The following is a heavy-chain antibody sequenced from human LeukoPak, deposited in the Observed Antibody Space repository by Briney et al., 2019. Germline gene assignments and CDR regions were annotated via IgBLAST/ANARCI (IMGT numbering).Heavy chain of an antibody. CDR3: ARGGSSSSTEELLSSGWYSYYYGMDV. Sequence: ASVKVSCKASGYTFTSYDINWVRQATGQGLEWMGWMNPNSGNTGYAQKFQGRVTMTRNTSISTAYMELSSLRSEDTAVYYCARGGSSSSTEELLSSGWYSYYYGMDVWGQGTTVTVSS. D-gene: IGHD6-19*01. CDR1: GYTFTSYD. CDR2: MNPNSGNT. J-gene: IGHJ6*02. V-gene: IGHV1-8*01.